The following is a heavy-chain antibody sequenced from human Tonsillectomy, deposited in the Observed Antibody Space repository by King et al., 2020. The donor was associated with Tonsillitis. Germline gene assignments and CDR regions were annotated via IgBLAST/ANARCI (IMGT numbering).Heavy chain of an antibody. CDR1: GGSISSYY. J-gene: IGHJ4*02. D-gene: IGHD3-9*01. CDR3: ASPYPVLKY. Sequence: VQLQESGPGLVKPSETLSLTCTVSGGSISSYYWSWIRQPPGKGLGWIGYTYYSGSTNYNPSLKSRVTISVDTSKNQFSLKLGSVTAADTAMYYCASPYPVLKYWGQGTLVTVSS. CDR2: TYYSGST. V-gene: IGHV4-59*01.